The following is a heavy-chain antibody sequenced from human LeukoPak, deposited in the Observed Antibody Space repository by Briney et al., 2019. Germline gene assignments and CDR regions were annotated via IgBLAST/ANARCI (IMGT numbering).Heavy chain of an antibody. D-gene: IGHD4-11*01. CDR2: ISGGGAP. V-gene: IGHV3-23*01. CDR1: GFIFSDYT. J-gene: IGHJ6*02. Sequence: GRSLRLSWVGYGFIFSDYTMDCVRQAPGKGLEWVSAISGGGAPYYAESVRVRFTISRDNSKNTVYLQLNSLRAEDTALYYCAKYDYRPGRERADVWGQGTTVTVA. CDR3: AKYDYRPGRERADV.